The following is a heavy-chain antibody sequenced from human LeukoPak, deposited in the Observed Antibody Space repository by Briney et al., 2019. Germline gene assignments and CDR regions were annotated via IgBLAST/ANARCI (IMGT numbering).Heavy chain of an antibody. CDR1: GYTFTSYG. D-gene: IGHD6-6*01. CDR3: ARDRTGQYSSLRFDP. J-gene: IGHJ5*02. Sequence: ASVKVSCKXSGYTFTSYGISWVRQAPGQGLEWMGWISAYNGNTNYAQKLQGRVTMTTDTSTSTAYMELRSLRSDDTAVYYCARDRTGQYSSLRFDPWGQGTLVTVSS. V-gene: IGHV1-18*01. CDR2: ISAYNGNT.